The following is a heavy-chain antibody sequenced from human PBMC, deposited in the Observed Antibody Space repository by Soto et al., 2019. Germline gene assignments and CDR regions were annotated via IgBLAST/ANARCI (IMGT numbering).Heavy chain of an antibody. V-gene: IGHV3-23*01. CDR3: AKALAPTNRCLDP. D-gene: IGHD2-8*01. CDR2: VSGSGGTT. CDR1: GFTFSSYG. J-gene: IGHJ5*02. Sequence: AGGSLRLSCAASGFTFSSYGMSWVRQAPGKGLEWVSVVSGSGGTTYYADSVKGRFTISRDNSKNTLYLQMNSLRAEDTAVYYCAKALAPTNRCLDPWGQGTLVTVSS.